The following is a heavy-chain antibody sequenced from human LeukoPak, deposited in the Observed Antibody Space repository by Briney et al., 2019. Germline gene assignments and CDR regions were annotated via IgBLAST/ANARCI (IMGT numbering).Heavy chain of an antibody. J-gene: IGHJ4*02. CDR3: AKGGYCTNGVCYDYYFDY. CDR1: GFSVGSYE. CDR2: ISISGSTI. D-gene: IGHD2-8*01. V-gene: IGHV3-48*03. Sequence: PGGALRLSCAASGFSVGSYEMKWDPQTTGKGLESVSYISISGSTIYYADSVKGRFTISRDNSKNSLYLQMNSLRTEDTALYYCAKGGYCTNGVCYDYYFDYWGQGTLVTVSS.